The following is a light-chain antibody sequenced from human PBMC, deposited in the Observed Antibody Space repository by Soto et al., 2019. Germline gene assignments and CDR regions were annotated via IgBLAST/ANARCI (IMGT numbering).Light chain of an antibody. CDR1: SSDVGGYNY. CDR2: EVS. CDR3: SSYAGSNNFV. V-gene: IGLV2-8*01. Sequence: QSALTQPPSASGSPGQSVTISCTGTSSDVGGYNYVSWYQQHPGKAPKLMIYEVSKRPSGVPDRFSGSKSGNTASLTVSGLQEEDEADYYCSSYAGSNNFVFGGGTKLTVL. J-gene: IGLJ3*02.